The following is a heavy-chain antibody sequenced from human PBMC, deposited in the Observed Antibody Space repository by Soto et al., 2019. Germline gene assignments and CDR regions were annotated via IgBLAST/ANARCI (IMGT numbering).Heavy chain of an antibody. CDR3: ARAKFPGSGRHFDY. D-gene: IGHD6-19*01. CDR2: IIPIFGTA. CDR1: GGTFSSYA. J-gene: IGHJ4*02. Sequence: SVKVSCKASGGTFSSYANSWVRQAPGQGLEWMGGIIPIFGTANYAQKFQGRVTITADESTSTAYMELSSLRSEDTAVYYCARAKFPGSGRHFDYWGQGTLVTVSS. V-gene: IGHV1-69*13.